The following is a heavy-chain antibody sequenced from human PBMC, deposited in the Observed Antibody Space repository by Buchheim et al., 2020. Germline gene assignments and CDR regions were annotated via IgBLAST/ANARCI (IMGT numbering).Heavy chain of an antibody. Sequence: QVQLVESGGGVVQPGRSLRLSCAASGFTFSSYGMHWVRQAPGKGLEWVAVISYDGSNKYYADSVKGRFTISRDNSKNTLYLQMNSLRAEDTAVYYCAKDYLYSGNNGAQHWGQGTL. CDR1: GFTFSSYG. CDR2: ISYDGSNK. V-gene: IGHV3-30*18. J-gene: IGHJ1*01. D-gene: IGHD1-26*01. CDR3: AKDYLYSGNNGAQH.